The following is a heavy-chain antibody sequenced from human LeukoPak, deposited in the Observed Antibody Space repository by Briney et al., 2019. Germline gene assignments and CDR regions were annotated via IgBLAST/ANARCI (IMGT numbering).Heavy chain of an antibody. CDR2: VGGGGQRT. CDR3: AKDRGYYVDTGTINF. V-gene: IGHV3-23*01. CDR1: GFPFGAHA. D-gene: IGHD2-15*01. J-gene: IGHJ4*02. Sequence: PGGSLRLSCAASGFPFGAHAMHWVRQAPGMGLEWVSGVGGGGQRTHYADSVKGRFTISRDNSKNTLYLQMNSLRAEDTAIYYCAKDRGYYVDTGTINFWGQGTLVTVSS.